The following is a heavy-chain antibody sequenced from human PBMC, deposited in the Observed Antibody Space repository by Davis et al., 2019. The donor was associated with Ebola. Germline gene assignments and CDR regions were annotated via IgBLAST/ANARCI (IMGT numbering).Heavy chain of an antibody. CDR2: ISAYNGNT. Sequence: ASVKVSCKASGYTFTSYGISWVRQAPGQGLEWMGWISAYNGNTNYAQKLQGRVTMTTDTSTSTAYMELRSLRSDDTAVYYCARGYCSGDSCYSPDYWGQGTLVTVSS. D-gene: IGHD2-15*01. CDR1: GYTFTSYG. J-gene: IGHJ4*02. V-gene: IGHV1-18*01. CDR3: ARGYCSGDSCYSPDY.